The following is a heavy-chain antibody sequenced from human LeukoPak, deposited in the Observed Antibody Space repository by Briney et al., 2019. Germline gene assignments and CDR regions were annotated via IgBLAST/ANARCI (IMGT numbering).Heavy chain of an antibody. CDR2: ISGSGVGT. CDR3: AKSRSGYYYKSFDP. Sequence: PGGSLRLSCAASGFTFDDYGMSWVRQAPGKGLEWVSSISGSGVGTYYADSVKGRFTISRDNSKNTLYLQMNSLRAEDTAIYYCAKSRSGYYYKSFDPWGQGTLVTVSS. CDR1: GFTFDDYG. D-gene: IGHD3-22*01. J-gene: IGHJ5*02. V-gene: IGHV3-23*01.